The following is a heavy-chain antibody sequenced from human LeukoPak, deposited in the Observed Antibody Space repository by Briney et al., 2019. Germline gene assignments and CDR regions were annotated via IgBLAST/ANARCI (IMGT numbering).Heavy chain of an antibody. J-gene: IGHJ4*02. Sequence: ASVKVSCKASGYTFTGYYMHWVRPAPGQGLEWMGWINPNSGGTNYAQKFQGRVTMTRDTSISTAYMELSRLRSDDTAVYYCARVRRGSQGSFDYWGQGTLVTVSS. D-gene: IGHD3-10*01. CDR2: INPNSGGT. CDR1: GYTFTGYY. CDR3: ARVRRGSQGSFDY. V-gene: IGHV1-2*02.